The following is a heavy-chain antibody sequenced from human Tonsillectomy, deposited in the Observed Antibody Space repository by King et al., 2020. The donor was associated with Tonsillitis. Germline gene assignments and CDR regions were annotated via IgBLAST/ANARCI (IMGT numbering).Heavy chain of an antibody. J-gene: IGHJ4*02. D-gene: IGHD2-2*01. V-gene: IGHV3-23*04. CDR2: ISGSGDTT. CDR1: GFTFSNYA. CDR3: AKPPYCTSTNCYYSY. Sequence: VQLVQSGGGLVQPGGSLRLSCAASGFTFSNYAMSWVRQAPGKGLEWVSTISGSGDTTNSADSVNGRFTLSRDNSKNTLYLQMNSLRAEDTAVYYCAKPPYCTSTNCYYSYWGQGTLVTVSS.